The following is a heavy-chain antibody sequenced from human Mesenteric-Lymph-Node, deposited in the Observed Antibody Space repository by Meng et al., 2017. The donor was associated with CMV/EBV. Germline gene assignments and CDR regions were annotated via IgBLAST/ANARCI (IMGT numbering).Heavy chain of an antibody. CDR1: GFTFSSYA. CDR3: ARDANLYD. CDR2: ISYDGSNK. J-gene: IGHJ4*02. V-gene: IGHV3-30-3*01. Sequence: LSLTCAASGFTFSSYAMHWVRQAPGKGLEWVAVISYDGSNKYYADSVKGRFTISRDNSKNTLYLQMNSLRAEDTAVYYCARDANLYDWGQGTLVTVSS. D-gene: IGHD2-2*02.